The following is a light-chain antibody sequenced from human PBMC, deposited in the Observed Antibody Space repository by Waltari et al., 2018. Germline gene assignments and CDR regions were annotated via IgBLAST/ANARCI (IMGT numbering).Light chain of an antibody. J-gene: IGLJ3*02. CDR2: DVS. CDR3: ASYTNSDSEV. Sequence: QSALTQPASVSGSPGQSITISCTGTSGDVGGYNYVSWFQQHPGKVPKLIISDVSNRPSGVSDRFSGSKSGNPASLTISGLQAEDEASYYCASYTNSDSEVFGGGTKVTVL. V-gene: IGLV2-14*01. CDR1: SGDVGGYNY.